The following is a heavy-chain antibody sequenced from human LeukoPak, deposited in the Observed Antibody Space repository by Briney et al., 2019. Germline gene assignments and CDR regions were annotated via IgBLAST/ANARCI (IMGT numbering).Heavy chain of an antibody. D-gene: IGHD3-10*01. CDR1: GYTFSDYSDYY. J-gene: IGHJ6*02. CDR3: ARSRGSGSYSTYYGKDV. CDR2: ISPHNGVA. Sequence: ASVKVSCKASGYTFSDYSDYYIHWVRQAPGQGLEWMGWISPHNGVANYAQKFQGRVTMTRDTSISTAYVGLSSLKSDDTAVYYCARSRGSGSYSTYYGKDVWGQGTTVTVSS. V-gene: IGHV1-2*02.